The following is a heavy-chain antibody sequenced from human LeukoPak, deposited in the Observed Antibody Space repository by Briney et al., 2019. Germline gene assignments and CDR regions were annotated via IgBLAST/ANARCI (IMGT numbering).Heavy chain of an antibody. J-gene: IGHJ4*02. D-gene: IGHD2/OR15-2a*01. Sequence: PGGSLRLSCAASGFTFSSYAMNWVRQAPGRGLEWVSYISSNSGITNYADSVKGRFTISRDNAKKSLYLQMNSLRDEDTAVYYCARILNYWGQGTLVTVSS. CDR3: ARILNY. CDR1: GFTFSSYA. CDR2: ISSNSGIT. V-gene: IGHV3-48*02.